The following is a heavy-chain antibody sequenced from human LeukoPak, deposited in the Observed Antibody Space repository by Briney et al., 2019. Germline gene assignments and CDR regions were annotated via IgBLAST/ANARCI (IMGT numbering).Heavy chain of an antibody. CDR3: AKVLAQTLGFGHDY. J-gene: IGHJ4*02. CDR2: IYPRDGST. Sequence: HGASVKVSCKASGYTFTSNYIHWVRQAPGQGLEWMGMIYPRDGSTSYAQKFQGRVTVTRDTSTSTVHMELSGLRSEDTAVYYCAKVLAQTLGFGHDYWGQGTLVTVSS. CDR1: GYTFTSNY. V-gene: IGHV1-46*01. D-gene: IGHD2-15*01.